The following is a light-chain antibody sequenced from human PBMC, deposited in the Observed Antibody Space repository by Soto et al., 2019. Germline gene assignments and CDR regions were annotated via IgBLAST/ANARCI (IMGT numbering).Light chain of an antibody. V-gene: IGKV3-15*01. CDR3: QQYNNWPRT. CDR1: QRVSSN. CDR2: GAA. J-gene: IGKJ1*01. Sequence: ETIMTHSPATMSVSPGERATLSCRARQRVSSNLAWYQQQPRQAPRLLIYGAATTATGIPARFSGSGSGTEFTPTISSLQSEDVAVYYCQQYNNWPRTFGQGTKVDIK.